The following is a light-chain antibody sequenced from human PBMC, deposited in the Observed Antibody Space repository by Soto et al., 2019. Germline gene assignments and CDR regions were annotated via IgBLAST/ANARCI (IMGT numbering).Light chain of an antibody. Sequence: QSVLTQPASVSGSPGQSITISCTGTSSDVGGYNYVSWYQQHPGTAPKLLIFDVSNRPSGVSNRFSGSKSGNTASLTISGLQTEDEADYYCSSYTSASTYGFGTGTKVTVL. CDR1: SSDVGGYNY. J-gene: IGLJ1*01. V-gene: IGLV2-14*03. CDR3: SSYTSASTYG. CDR2: DVS.